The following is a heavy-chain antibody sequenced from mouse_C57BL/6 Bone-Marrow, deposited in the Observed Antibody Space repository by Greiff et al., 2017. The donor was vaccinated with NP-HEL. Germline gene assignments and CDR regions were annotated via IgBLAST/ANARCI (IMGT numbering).Heavy chain of an antibody. V-gene: IGHV1-64*01. J-gene: IGHJ3*01. CDR3: ARLEAAPAWFAY. CDR2: IHPNSGST. Sequence: VKLQQPGAELVKPGASVKLSCKASGYTFTSYWMHWVKQRPGQGLEWIGMIHPNSGSTNYNEKFKSKATLTVDKSSSTAYMQRSSLTSEDSAVYYCARLEAAPAWFAYWGQGTLVTVSA. CDR1: GYTFTSYW. D-gene: IGHD6-1*01.